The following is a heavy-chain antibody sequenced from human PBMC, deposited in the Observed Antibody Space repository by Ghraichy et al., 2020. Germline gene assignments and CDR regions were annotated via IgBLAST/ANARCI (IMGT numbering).Heavy chain of an antibody. D-gene: IGHD3-22*01. CDR2: IYYSGST. CDR3: ARSDYDRDWFDP. J-gene: IGHJ5*02. V-gene: IGHV4-59*01. CDR1: GGSISSYY. Sequence: ETLSLTCTVSGGSISSYYWSWIRQPPGKGLEWIGYIYYSGSTNYNPSLKSRVTISVDTSKNQFSLKLSSVTAADTAVYYCARSDYDRDWFDPWGQGTLVTVSS.